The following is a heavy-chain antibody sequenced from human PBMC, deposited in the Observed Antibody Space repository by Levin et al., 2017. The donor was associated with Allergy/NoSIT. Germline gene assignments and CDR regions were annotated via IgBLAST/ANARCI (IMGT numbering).Heavy chain of an antibody. J-gene: IGHJ6*02. V-gene: IGHV3-13*01. Sequence: PGGSLRLSCAASGFTFSCYDMRWVRQGTGKGLEWVSVIGTAGDTYYPGSVEGRFTISRDNSKNTLYLQMSSLRAEDTAMYYCARDIQPYSYYYFHGLDVWGQGTTVTVSS. CDR3: ARDIQPYSYYYFHGLDV. CDR1: GFTFSCYD. CDR2: IGTAGDT. D-gene: IGHD5-18*01.